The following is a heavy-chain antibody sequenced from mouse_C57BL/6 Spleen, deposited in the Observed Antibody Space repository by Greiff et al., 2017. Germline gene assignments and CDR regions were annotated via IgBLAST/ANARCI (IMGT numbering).Heavy chain of an antibody. Sequence: QVQLQQPGAELVRPGSSVKLSCKASGFTFTSYWMHWVKQRPIQGLEWIGNIDPSDSDTHYNQKFKDKATLTVDKSSSTAYMQLSSLTSEDSAVYYCARGYGSSPLAMDYWGQGTSVTVSS. V-gene: IGHV1-52*01. CDR3: ARGYGSSPLAMDY. J-gene: IGHJ4*01. CDR1: GFTFTSYW. D-gene: IGHD1-1*01. CDR2: IDPSDSDT.